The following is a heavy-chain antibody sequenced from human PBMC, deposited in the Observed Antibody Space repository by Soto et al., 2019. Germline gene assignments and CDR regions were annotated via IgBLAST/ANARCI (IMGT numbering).Heavy chain of an antibody. D-gene: IGHD2-15*01. Sequence: QVQLVQSGAEVKKPGASVKVSCKAAGYAFTSYGISFLRQAPGQALEWMGWINIYNGNTNYAQKFQGRVIMTTDTSTNTAYMELRSLRSDDTAVYYCARDWCSGGSCYLFFDDWGQGTLVTVSS. CDR3: ARDWCSGGSCYLFFDD. CDR1: GYAFTSYG. V-gene: IGHV1-18*04. CDR2: INIYNGNT. J-gene: IGHJ4*02.